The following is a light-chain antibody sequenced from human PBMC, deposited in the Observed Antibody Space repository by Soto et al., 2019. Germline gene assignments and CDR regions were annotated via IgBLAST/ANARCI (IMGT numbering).Light chain of an antibody. CDR2: GAS. V-gene: IGKV3-20*01. CDR3: QQYYSSRKS. J-gene: IGKJ1*01. Sequence: EIVLTQSPGTLSLSPGERATLSCRASQSVSSSYLAWYQQKPGQAPRLLIYGASSRATVIPDRFSVSGSGTDFTLTISRLEPEDFAVYYCQQYYSSRKSFGRGTKVEIK. CDR1: QSVSSSY.